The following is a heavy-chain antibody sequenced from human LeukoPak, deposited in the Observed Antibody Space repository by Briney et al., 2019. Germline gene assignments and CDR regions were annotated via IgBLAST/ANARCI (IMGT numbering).Heavy chain of an antibody. CDR1: GGTFSSYA. D-gene: IGHD4-17*01. Sequence: GSSVKVSSKASGGTFSSYAISWVRQAPGQGIEWMGGIIPIFGTANYAQKFQGRVTITADESTSTAYMELSSLRSEDTAVYYCASRLRADYYYVDVWGKGSTVTVSS. J-gene: IGHJ6*03. V-gene: IGHV1-69*01. CDR2: IIPIFGTA. CDR3: ASRLRADYYYVDV.